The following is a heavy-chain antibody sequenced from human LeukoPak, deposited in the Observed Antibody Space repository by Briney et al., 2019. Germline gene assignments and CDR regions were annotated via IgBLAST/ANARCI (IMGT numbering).Heavy chain of an antibody. CDR1: GFAFSSFA. Sequence: PGGSLRLSCIASGFAFSSFAMSWVRQPPGKGLEWVSRVSGGGDTTWYADSVNGRFTIFRDNTKNTVYLQMNSLRAEDTAIYYCATLAVMDVWGKGTTVTVSS. J-gene: IGHJ6*03. CDR3: ATLAVMDV. V-gene: IGHV3-23*01. CDR2: VSGGGDTT.